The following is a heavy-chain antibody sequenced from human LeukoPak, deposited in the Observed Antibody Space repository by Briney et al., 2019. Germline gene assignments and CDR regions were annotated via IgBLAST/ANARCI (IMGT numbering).Heavy chain of an antibody. CDR2: ISGSYSIT. CDR1: GFTFSSYA. CDR3: AKDYTSYWYRGVFDY. D-gene: IGHD6-19*01. J-gene: IGHJ4*02. Sequence: PGGSLRLSCAASGFTFSSYAMTWVRQAPGKGLEWVSAISGSYSITYNADSVKGRFTISRDNSKNTLYLEMNSLRAEDTAVYYCAKDYTSYWYRGVFDYWGQGTLVTVSS. V-gene: IGHV3-23*01.